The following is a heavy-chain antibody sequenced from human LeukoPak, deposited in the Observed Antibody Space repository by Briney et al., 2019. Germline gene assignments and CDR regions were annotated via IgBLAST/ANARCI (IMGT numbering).Heavy chain of an antibody. D-gene: IGHD3-10*01. J-gene: IGHJ6*03. CDR2: VYSDGST. CDR1: GLTVRNNY. CDR3: ARAGGSGSYSYYYYYYMDV. Sequence: GGSLRLSCAASGLTVRNNYMSWVRQAPGKGLEWVSVVYSDGSTYYADSVKGRFTISRDNSKNTLYLQMNSLRAEDTAVYYCARAGGSGSYSYYYYYYMDVWGKGTTVTISS. V-gene: IGHV3-66*01.